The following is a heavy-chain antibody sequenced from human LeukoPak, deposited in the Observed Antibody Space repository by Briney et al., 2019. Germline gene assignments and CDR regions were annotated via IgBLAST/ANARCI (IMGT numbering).Heavy chain of an antibody. J-gene: IGHJ5*02. Sequence: GESLKISCKGSGYRFGSYWIAWVRQMPGKGLEWMGIIYPGDSDTRYSPSFQGQVTISADKSISTAYLQWSSLKASDTAMYYCARQAGSGSYYAGGNWFDPWGQGTLVTVSS. D-gene: IGHD3-10*01. CDR3: ARQAGSGSYYAGGNWFDP. CDR1: GYRFGSYW. V-gene: IGHV5-51*01. CDR2: IYPGDSDT.